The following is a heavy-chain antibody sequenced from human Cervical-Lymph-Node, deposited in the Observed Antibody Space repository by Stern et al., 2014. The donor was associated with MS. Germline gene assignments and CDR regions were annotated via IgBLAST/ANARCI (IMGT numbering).Heavy chain of an antibody. J-gene: IGHJ4*02. CDR1: GYRFTSYG. CDR2: LSAYKGNR. CDR3: ARDPPPVNTFGGVIVSLDL. Sequence: QVQLVQSGAEVKKPGASVKLSCKAFGYRFTSYGISWVRQAPGQGLEWMGWLSAYKGNRNYAQKFQGRVTMTTDTSTSTAYMDLRSLRSDDTAVYYCARDPPPVNTFGGVIVSLDLWGQGTLVTVSS. D-gene: IGHD3-16*02. V-gene: IGHV1-18*01.